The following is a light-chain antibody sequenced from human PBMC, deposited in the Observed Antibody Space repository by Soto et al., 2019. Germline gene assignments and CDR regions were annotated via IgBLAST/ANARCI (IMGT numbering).Light chain of an antibody. J-gene: IGKJ1*01. Sequence: VLTQSPGTLSVSPGEIATLSCRASRSVSGNYLAWYQQKLGRPPILLIYGESSRASGVPDRFTGSGSGTNFTLTIDRLEPEDFAVYYCQQCDGTSWTFGQGTKVDLK. CDR2: GES. V-gene: IGKV3-20*01. CDR1: RSVSGNY. CDR3: QQCDGTSWT.